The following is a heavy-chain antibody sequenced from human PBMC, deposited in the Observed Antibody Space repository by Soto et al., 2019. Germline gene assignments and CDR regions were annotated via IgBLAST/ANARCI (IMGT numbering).Heavy chain of an antibody. D-gene: IGHD1-26*01. CDR2: ISNSGSTI. V-gene: IGHV3-48*03. CDR1: GFTLSSYE. J-gene: IGHJ6*02. CDR3: AREAWDGMDV. Sequence: GGSLRLSCAVSGFTLSSYEMNWVRQAPGTGLEWVSYISNSGSTIYYADSVKGRFTISRDNAKNSLYLQMSSLRAEDTAVYYCAREAWDGMDVWGQGTTVTVSS.